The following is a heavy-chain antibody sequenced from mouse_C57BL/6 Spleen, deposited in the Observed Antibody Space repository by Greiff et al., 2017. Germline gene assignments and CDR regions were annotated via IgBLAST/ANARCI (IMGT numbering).Heavy chain of an antibody. CDR1: GYSITSGYY. V-gene: IGHV3-6*01. Sequence: EVQLQQSGPGLVKPSQSLSLTCSVTGYSITSGYYWNWLRQFPGNKLEWMGYISYDGSNNYNPSLKNRISITRDTSKNQFFLKLNSVNTEDTATYYCAREGYWGQGTTLTVSS. J-gene: IGHJ2*01. CDR2: ISYDGSN. CDR3: AREGY.